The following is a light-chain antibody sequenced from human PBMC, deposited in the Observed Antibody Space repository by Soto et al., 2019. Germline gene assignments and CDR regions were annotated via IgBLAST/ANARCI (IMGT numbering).Light chain of an antibody. CDR1: QSVSNNY. CDR3: QQYVTSAIT. J-gene: IGKJ5*01. CDR2: GAS. V-gene: IGKV3-20*01. Sequence: EIVLTQSPGTLSLSPGERATVSCSASQSVSNNYLAWYQQKPGQAPRLLIYGASNRATGIPDRFSGGGSGTDFTLTISSLEPEDFTLYYCQQYVTSAITFGQGTRLEIK.